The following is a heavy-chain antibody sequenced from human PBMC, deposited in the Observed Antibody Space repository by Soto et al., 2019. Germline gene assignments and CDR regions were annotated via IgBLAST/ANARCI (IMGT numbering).Heavy chain of an antibody. Sequence: GGFLRLSCAASGFTFTRYSMNWVRQAPGKGLEWVSSISSTTNYIYYGDSMKGRFTISRDNAKNSLYLEMNSLRAEDTAVYYCARESEDLTSNFDYWGQGTLVTVS. CDR1: GFTFTRYS. CDR3: ARESEDLTSNFDY. CDR2: ISSTTNYI. V-gene: IGHV3-21*06. J-gene: IGHJ4*02.